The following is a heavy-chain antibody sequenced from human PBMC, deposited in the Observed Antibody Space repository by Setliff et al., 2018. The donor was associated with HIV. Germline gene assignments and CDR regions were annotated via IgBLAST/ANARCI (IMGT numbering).Heavy chain of an antibody. D-gene: IGHD6-13*01. V-gene: IGHV3-21*01. CDR3: ARATAAWDDAFDI. Sequence: GGSLRLSCAASGFTFSSYSMNWVRQAPGKGLEWVSSISSSSSYIYYADSVKGRFTISRGNAKNSLYLQMNSLRAEDTAVYYCARATAAWDDAFDIWGQGTMVTVSS. J-gene: IGHJ3*02. CDR1: GFTFSSYS. CDR2: ISSSSSYI.